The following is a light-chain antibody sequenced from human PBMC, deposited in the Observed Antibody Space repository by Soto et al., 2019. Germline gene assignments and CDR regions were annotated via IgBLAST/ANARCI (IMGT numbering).Light chain of an antibody. CDR2: AAS. J-gene: IGKJ2*01. CDR1: RGINIF. Sequence: DIQLTQSPSFLSAAVGDGVTITCRARRGINIFLAWFQQKPGKAPNLLISAASTLQSGVPSRFSGSGSETEFTLTITSLQPEDSATYYCQQRNSYPRTLGQGTKVDIK. V-gene: IGKV1-9*01. CDR3: QQRNSYPRT.